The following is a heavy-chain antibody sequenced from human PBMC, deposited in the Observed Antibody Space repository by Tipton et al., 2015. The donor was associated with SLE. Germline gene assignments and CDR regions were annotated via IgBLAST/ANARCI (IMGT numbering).Heavy chain of an antibody. CDR3: TKVGGSGHFDY. CDR1: GASISNYY. V-gene: IGHV4-59*01. Sequence: TLSLTCTVSGASISNYYWTWIRQPPGKRLEWIGYIYYSGSTNYNPSLKSRVTMSVDTSKNQFSLNLRSVTAADTAVYYCTKVGGSGHFDYWGQGTLVTVSS. D-gene: IGHD3-16*01. J-gene: IGHJ4*02. CDR2: IYYSGST.